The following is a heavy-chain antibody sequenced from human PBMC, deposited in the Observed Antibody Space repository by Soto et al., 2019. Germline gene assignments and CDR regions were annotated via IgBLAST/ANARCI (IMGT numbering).Heavy chain of an antibody. Sequence: SQTLSLTFAISGDSVSSNSAAWNWIRQSPSRGLEWLGRTYYRSKWYNDYAVSVKSRITINPDTSKNQFSLQLNSVTPEDTAVYYCARAVLAVELYYYYGMDVWGQGTTVTVSS. CDR2: TYYRSKWYN. D-gene: IGHD6-19*01. J-gene: IGHJ6*02. V-gene: IGHV6-1*01. CDR3: ARAVLAVELYYYYGMDV. CDR1: GDSVSSNSAA.